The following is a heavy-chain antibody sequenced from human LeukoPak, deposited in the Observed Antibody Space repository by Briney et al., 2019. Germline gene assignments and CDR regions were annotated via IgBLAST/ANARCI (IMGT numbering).Heavy chain of an antibody. Sequence: SETLSLTCTVSGGSISSYYWSWIRQPPGKGLEWIGYIYYRGSTNYSPSLKSRVTISVDTTKNQFSLKLSSVTAADTSVYYCARSVVVVAATLDPAFDIWGQGTMVTVSS. CDR2: IYYRGST. J-gene: IGHJ3*02. CDR3: ARSVVVVAATLDPAFDI. V-gene: IGHV4-59*01. D-gene: IGHD2-15*01. CDR1: GGSISSYY.